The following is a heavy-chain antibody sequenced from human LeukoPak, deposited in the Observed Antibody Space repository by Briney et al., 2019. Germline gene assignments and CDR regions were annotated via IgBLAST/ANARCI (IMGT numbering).Heavy chain of an antibody. CDR3: ARLDPYDSSGYYGDYFDY. V-gene: IGHV4-39*01. CDR1: GGSISSSSYY. Sequence: SETLSLTCTVSGGSISSSSYYWGWIRQPPGKGLEWIGSIYYSGSTYYNPSLKSRVTISVDTSKNQFSLKLSSVAAADTAVYYCARLDPYDSSGYYGDYFDYWGQGTLVTVSS. D-gene: IGHD3-22*01. CDR2: IYYSGST. J-gene: IGHJ4*02.